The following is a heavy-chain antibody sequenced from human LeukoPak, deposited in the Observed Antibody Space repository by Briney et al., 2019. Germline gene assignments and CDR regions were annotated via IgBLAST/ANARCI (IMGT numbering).Heavy chain of an antibody. Sequence: GGSLRLSCAASGFTFSSYWMHWVRQAPGKGLVWVSRINTDGSRTTYADSVKGRFTISRDNANNTLYLQMNSLRAEDTAVYYCARPAYYYDSRSYWDYWGQGTLVTVSS. J-gene: IGHJ4*02. CDR2: INTDGSRT. D-gene: IGHD3-10*01. CDR1: GFTFSSYW. CDR3: ARPAYYYDSRSYWDY. V-gene: IGHV3-74*01.